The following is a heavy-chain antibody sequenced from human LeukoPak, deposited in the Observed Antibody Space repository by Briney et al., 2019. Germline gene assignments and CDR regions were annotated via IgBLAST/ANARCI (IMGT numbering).Heavy chain of an antibody. CDR2: IYYSGST. V-gene: IGHV4-59*01. Sequence: PSETLSLTCTVSGGSISSYYWSWIRPPPGKGLEWIGYIYYSGSTNYNPSLKSRVTISVDTSKNQFSLKLSSVTAADTAVYYCAREVVVVVAATAYNWFDPWGQGTLVTVSS. CDR1: GGSISSYY. D-gene: IGHD2-15*01. CDR3: AREVVVVVAATAYNWFDP. J-gene: IGHJ5*02.